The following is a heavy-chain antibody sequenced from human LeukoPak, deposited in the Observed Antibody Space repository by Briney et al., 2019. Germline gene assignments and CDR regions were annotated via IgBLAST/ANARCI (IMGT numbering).Heavy chain of an antibody. D-gene: IGHD7-27*01. J-gene: IGHJ4*02. Sequence: GGSLRLSCAASGFTFSSYSMNWVRQAPGKGLEWVSSISSSSSYIYYADSVKGRFTISRDNAKNSLYLQMNSLSAEDTAVYYCARDSLAGPPVHSFDYWGQGTLVTVSS. CDR2: ISSSSSYI. V-gene: IGHV3-21*01. CDR3: ARDSLAGPPVHSFDY. CDR1: GFTFSSYS.